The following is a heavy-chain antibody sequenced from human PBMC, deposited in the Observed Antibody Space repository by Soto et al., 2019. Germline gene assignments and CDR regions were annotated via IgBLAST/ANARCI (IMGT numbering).Heavy chain of an antibody. CDR1: GFAFSNLN. V-gene: IGHV3-21*02. CDR2: ITIGSSVR. D-gene: IGHD3-9*01. J-gene: IGHJ4*02. CDR3: AIEHPLAVWFVVAAEGF. Sequence: EVQLVESGVGLVKPGWSLRVSCAASGFAFSNLNMNWVRQAPGKGLEWVSSITIGSSVRDYADSLKGRFSISRDNDKNFVYLQMDGLSAEDTAVYNFAIEHPLAVWFVVAAEGFWGEGALVT.